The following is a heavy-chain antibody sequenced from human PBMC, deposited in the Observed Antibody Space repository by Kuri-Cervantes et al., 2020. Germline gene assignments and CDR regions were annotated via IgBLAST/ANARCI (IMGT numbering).Heavy chain of an antibody. V-gene: IGHV3-9*01. D-gene: IGHD5-24*01. CDR2: ISWNSGNI. Sequence: SLKISCTASGFIFDDYAIHWVRQAPGKGLEWVSGISWNSGNIAYAASVKGRFTISRDNAKNSLYLQMNSLRAEDTALYYCAKDRRDGYNYDAFDIWGQGTMVTVSS. CDR3: AKDRRDGYNYDAFDI. J-gene: IGHJ3*02. CDR1: GFIFDDYA.